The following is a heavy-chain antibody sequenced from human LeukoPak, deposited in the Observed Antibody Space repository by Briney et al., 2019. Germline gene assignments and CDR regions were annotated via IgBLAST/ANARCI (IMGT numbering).Heavy chain of an antibody. CDR3: AITYYYDSSGLFDY. V-gene: IGHV4-39*07. CDR1: GGSISSSSYY. Sequence: PSETLSLTCTVSGGSISSSSYYWGWIRQPPGKGLEWIGSIYYSGSTYYNPSLKSRVTISVDTSKNQFSLKLSSVTAADTAVYYCAITYYYDSSGLFDYWGQGTLVTVSS. D-gene: IGHD3-22*01. J-gene: IGHJ4*02. CDR2: IYYSGST.